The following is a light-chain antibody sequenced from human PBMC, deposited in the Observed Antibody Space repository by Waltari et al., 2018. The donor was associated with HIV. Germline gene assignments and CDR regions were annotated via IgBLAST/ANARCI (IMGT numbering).Light chain of an antibody. CDR1: SSNVGKHS. V-gene: IGLV1-47*01. CDR3: AVWDDNLSAWV. CDR2: WGS. Sequence: QSVLTQSPSASGTPGQRVTIACSGSSSNVGKHSVYWVQQIPGTGPKLLIYWGSQRPSGVPDRFSGSKSGTSASLAISGLRSEDEADYYCAVWDDNLSAWVFGGGTRLTVL. J-gene: IGLJ3*02.